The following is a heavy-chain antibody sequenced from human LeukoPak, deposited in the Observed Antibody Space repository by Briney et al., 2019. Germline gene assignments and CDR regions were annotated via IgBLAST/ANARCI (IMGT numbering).Heavy chain of an antibody. J-gene: IGHJ4*02. CDR3: AKETGGGSGWFLTKGYYFDY. Sequence: QPGGSLRLSCAASGFTFSSYAMSWVRQAPGKGLEWVSAISGSGGSTYYADSVKGRFTISRDNSKNTLYLQMNSLRAEDTAVYYCAKETGGGSGWFLTKGYYFDYWGQGTLVTVSS. D-gene: IGHD6-19*01. CDR1: GFTFSSYA. V-gene: IGHV3-23*01. CDR2: ISGSGGST.